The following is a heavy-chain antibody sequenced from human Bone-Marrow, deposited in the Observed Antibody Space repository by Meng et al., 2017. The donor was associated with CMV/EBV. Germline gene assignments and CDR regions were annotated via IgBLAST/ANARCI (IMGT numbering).Heavy chain of an antibody. J-gene: IGHJ4*02. V-gene: IGHV3-15*01. CDR3: TTADFWSGYSARPLDY. CDR2: IKSITDGGTT. Sequence: GESLKISCAASGFTLSNAWMSWVRQAPGKGLEWVGRIKSITDGGTTDYPAPAKGRFSISRDDSRNTLYPQMNSLRTEDTAVYYCTTADFWSGYSARPLDYWGQGTLVTVSS. D-gene: IGHD3-3*01. CDR1: GFTLSNAW.